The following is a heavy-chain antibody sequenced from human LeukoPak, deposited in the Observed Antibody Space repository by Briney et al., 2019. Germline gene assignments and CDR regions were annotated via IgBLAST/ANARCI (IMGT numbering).Heavy chain of an antibody. Sequence: GSLRLSCAASGFTFNNYAMSWVRQAPGKGLEWVSGIRGSGGNTYYADSVRGRFTISRDNSKNTLFLQMNSLRVEDTAVYYCAKLGDCSGGNCYDYFDYWGQGTLVTVSS. CDR2: IRGSGGNT. CDR1: GFTFNNYA. J-gene: IGHJ4*02. V-gene: IGHV3-23*01. CDR3: AKLGDCSGGNCYDYFDY. D-gene: IGHD2-15*01.